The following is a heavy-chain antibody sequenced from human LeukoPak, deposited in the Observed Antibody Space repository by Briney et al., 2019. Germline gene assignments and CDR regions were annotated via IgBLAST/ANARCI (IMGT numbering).Heavy chain of an antibody. Sequence: SETLSLTCTVSGGSISSSSYYWGWIRQPPGKGLEWIGSIYYSGSTYYNPSLKSRVTISVDTSKNQFSLKLSSVTAADTAVYYCARDARQGYSCGPTLFDYWGQGTLVTVSS. CDR3: ARDARQGYSCGPTLFDY. D-gene: IGHD5-18*01. J-gene: IGHJ4*02. CDR1: GGSISSSSYY. CDR2: IYYSGST. V-gene: IGHV4-39*07.